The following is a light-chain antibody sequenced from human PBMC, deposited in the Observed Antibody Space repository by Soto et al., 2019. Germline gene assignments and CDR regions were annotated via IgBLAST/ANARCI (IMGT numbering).Light chain of an antibody. J-gene: IGKJ5*01. CDR3: QQYNNWPIT. Sequence: QSPATLSLSPGERATLSCRASQSLGTSLAWYQHKPGQAPRLLIYGASTRATAIPARFTGSGSGTEFTLTISSLQSEDFAVYYCQQYNNWPITFGPGTRLEIK. V-gene: IGKV3-15*01. CDR2: GAS. CDR1: QSLGTS.